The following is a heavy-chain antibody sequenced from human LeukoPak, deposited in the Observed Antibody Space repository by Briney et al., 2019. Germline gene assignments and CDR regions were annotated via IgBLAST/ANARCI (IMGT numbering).Heavy chain of an antibody. V-gene: IGHV3-30-3*01. Sequence: PGGPLRLSCAASGFTFSSYAMHWVRQAPGKGLEWVAVISYDGSNKYYADSVKGRFTISRDNSKNTLYLQMNSLRAEDTAVYYCARERKGPIADRRGGFDYWGQGTLVTVSS. J-gene: IGHJ4*02. CDR2: ISYDGSNK. D-gene: IGHD6-6*01. CDR1: GFTFSSYA. CDR3: ARERKGPIADRRGGFDY.